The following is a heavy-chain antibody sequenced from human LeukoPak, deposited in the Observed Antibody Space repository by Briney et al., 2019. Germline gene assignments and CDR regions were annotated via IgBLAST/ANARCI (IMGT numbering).Heavy chain of an antibody. CDR1: GYTFTGYY. D-gene: IGHD1-14*01. Sequence: ASVKVSCKASGYTFTGYYMHWVRQAPGRGLEWMGWINPNSGGTNYAQKFQGRVTMTRGTSISTAYMELSRLRSDDTAVYYCARDHSETPFDYWGQGTLVTVSS. V-gene: IGHV1-2*02. CDR3: ARDHSETPFDY. CDR2: INPNSGGT. J-gene: IGHJ4*02.